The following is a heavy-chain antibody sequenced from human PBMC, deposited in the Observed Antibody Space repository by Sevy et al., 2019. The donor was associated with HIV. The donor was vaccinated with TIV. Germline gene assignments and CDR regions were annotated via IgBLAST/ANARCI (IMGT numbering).Heavy chain of an antibody. CDR3: ARAHCSGGSCYSGFDY. V-gene: IGHV3-21*01. CDR1: GFTFSSYS. CDR2: ISSSSSYI. J-gene: IGHJ4*02. Sequence: GGSLRLSCAASGFTFSSYSMNWVRQAPGKGLEWVSSISSSSSYIYYADSVKGRFTISRDNAKNSLYLQMNSLRAEDTAVSYCARAHCSGGSCYSGFDYWGQGTLVTVSS. D-gene: IGHD2-15*01.